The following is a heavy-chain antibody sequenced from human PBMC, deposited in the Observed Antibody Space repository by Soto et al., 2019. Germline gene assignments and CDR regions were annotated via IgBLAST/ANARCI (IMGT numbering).Heavy chain of an antibody. CDR1: GGSISTTNW. D-gene: IGHD2-2*01. V-gene: IGHV4-4*02. J-gene: IGHJ5*02. CDR3: TRDTYIPPTT. Sequence: QVQLQESGPGLVKPSGTLSLTCAVSGGSISTTNWWSWVRQAPGKGLEWIGEIYHTGSTNYNPSLKRRVTISVDKSKNQLSLKLSFVTAADTAVYYCTRDTYIPPTTWGQGTLVTVSS. CDR2: IYHTGST.